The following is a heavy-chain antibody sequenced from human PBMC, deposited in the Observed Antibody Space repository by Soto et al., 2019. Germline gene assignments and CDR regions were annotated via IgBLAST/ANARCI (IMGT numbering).Heavy chain of an antibody. CDR1: GFTFSSHA. J-gene: IGHJ4*02. Sequence: EVHLLESGGGLVQPGGSLRLSCAASGFTFSSHAMTWVRQAPGKGLEWVSGLSGSGGRINYADSVKGRFTISRDSSRNTLNLQMDSLRAEDTAVYYCAKFQDPYGATQSGALDSWGQGTLVTVSS. V-gene: IGHV3-23*01. CDR3: AKFQDPYGATQSGALDS. CDR2: LSGSGGRI. D-gene: IGHD2-15*01.